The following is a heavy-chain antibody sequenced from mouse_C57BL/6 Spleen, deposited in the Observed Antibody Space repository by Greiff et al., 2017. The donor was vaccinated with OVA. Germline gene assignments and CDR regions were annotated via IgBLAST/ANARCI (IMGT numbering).Heavy chain of an antibody. J-gene: IGHJ2*01. Sequence: EVQLVESGGGLVKPGGSLKLSCAASGFTFSDYGMHWVRQAPEKGLEWVAYISSGSSTIYYADTVKGRFTISRDNAKNTLFLQMTSLRSEDTAMYYCARSVITTVVALDYWGQGTTLTVSS. D-gene: IGHD1-1*01. CDR2: ISSGSSTI. V-gene: IGHV5-17*01. CDR3: ARSVITTVVALDY. CDR1: GFTFSDYG.